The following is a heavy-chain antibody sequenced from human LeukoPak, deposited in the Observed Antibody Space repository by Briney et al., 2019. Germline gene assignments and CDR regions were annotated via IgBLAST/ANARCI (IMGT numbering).Heavy chain of an antibody. V-gene: IGHV4-59*01. Sequence: SETLSLTCSVSGDSLSNSYWSWIRQPPGKGLEWIGHISYSGSTRYNSSLNSRVTISVDTSKNQFSLKLTSVTAADTAVYYCARFTGTYLAYWGQGILVTVSS. CDR2: ISYSGST. J-gene: IGHJ4*02. CDR1: GDSLSNSY. D-gene: IGHD2-8*02. CDR3: ARFTGTYLAY.